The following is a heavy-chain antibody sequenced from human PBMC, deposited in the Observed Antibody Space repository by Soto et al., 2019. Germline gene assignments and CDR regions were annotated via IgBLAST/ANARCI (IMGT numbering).Heavy chain of an antibody. Sequence: QVQLVQSGAEVKKPGSSVKVSCKASGGTFSSYTISWVRQAPGQGLEWMGRIIPILGIANYAQKFQGRVTITADKSTSTAYMELSSLRSEDTAVYHCARDRDIVATTTSFDIYYYYMDVWGKGTTVTVSS. CDR1: GGTFSSYT. CDR3: ARDRDIVATTTSFDIYYYYMDV. V-gene: IGHV1-69*08. D-gene: IGHD5-12*01. J-gene: IGHJ6*03. CDR2: IIPILGIA.